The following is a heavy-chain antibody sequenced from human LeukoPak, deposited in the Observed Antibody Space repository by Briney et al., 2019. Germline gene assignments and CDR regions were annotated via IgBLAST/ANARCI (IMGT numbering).Heavy chain of an antibody. V-gene: IGHV3-53*01. J-gene: IGHJ6*02. CDR1: GFTVSSNY. CDR3: AREQSPSGMDV. D-gene: IGHD5-24*01. Sequence: PGGSLRLSCAASGFTVSSNYMSWVRQAPGKGLEWVSVIYSGDSTYYADSVKGRFTISRDNSKNTLYLQMNSLRAEDTAVYYCAREQSPSGMDVWGQGTTVTVSS. CDR2: IYSGDST.